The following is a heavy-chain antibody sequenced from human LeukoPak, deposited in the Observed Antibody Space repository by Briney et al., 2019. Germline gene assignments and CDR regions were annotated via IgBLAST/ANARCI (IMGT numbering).Heavy chain of an antibody. V-gene: IGHV3-53*01. D-gene: IGHD1-26*01. Sequence: GGSLRLSCAASGFTFSIYAMSWVRQAPGKGLEWVSVLYSAGHTYYADSVKGRFTISRDNSKNTLYLQMNSLGAEDTAVYYCARGEDLESPFDYWGQGTLVTVSS. J-gene: IGHJ4*02. CDR2: LYSAGHT. CDR1: GFTFSIYA. CDR3: ARGEDLESPFDY.